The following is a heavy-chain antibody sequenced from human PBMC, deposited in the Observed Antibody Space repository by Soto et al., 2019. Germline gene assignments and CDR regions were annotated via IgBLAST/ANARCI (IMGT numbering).Heavy chain of an antibody. Sequence: SETLSLTCTVSSGSVSGGPYYWTWIRQPPGKGLEWIGYVYYTGTTNYNPSLKSRVTISLDTSKNQFSLKLTSVTAADTAVYYCARVRSDYYAMDVWGQGTTVTVSS. CDR1: SGSVSGGPYY. CDR2: VYYTGTT. J-gene: IGHJ6*02. CDR3: ARVRSDYYAMDV. V-gene: IGHV4-61*01.